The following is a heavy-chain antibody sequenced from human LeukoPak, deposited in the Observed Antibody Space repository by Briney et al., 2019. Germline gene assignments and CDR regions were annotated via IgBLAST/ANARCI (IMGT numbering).Heavy chain of an antibody. Sequence: SETLSLTCTVSGGSISSYYWSWIRQPPGKGLEWIGYIYYSGSTNYNPSLKGRVTISVDTSKNQFSLKLSSVTAADTAVHYCAREGYSYPYYYYGMDVWGQGTTVTVSS. V-gene: IGHV4-59*01. D-gene: IGHD5-18*01. CDR2: IYYSGST. CDR3: AREGYSYPYYYYGMDV. J-gene: IGHJ6*02. CDR1: GGSISSYY.